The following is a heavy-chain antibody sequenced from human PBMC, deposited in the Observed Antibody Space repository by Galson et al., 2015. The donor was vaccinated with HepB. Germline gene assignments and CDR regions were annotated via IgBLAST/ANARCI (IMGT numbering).Heavy chain of an antibody. V-gene: IGHV4-4*07. Sequence: SETLSLTCTVSGGSISGYYWSWIRQPAGKGLERIGRIYTSGSTNYNPSLKSRVTMSVDTSKNQFSLKLSSVTAADTAVYYCARGWVVVAALSETDAFDIWGQGTMVTVSS. CDR1: GGSISGYY. D-gene: IGHD2-15*01. CDR2: IYTSGST. CDR3: ARGWVVVAALSETDAFDI. J-gene: IGHJ3*02.